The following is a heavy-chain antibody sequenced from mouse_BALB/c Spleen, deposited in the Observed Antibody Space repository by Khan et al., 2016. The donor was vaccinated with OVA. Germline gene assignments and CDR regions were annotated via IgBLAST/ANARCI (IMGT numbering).Heavy chain of an antibody. CDR2: IYPGNGNT. Sequence: QVQLQQSGAELVRPGTSVKMSCKAAGYTFTNYWIGWINQRPGHGLEWIGDIYPGNGNTNYNEKFKGKAILTADTSSNTASLQLSSLTSEDSAIFYSASPYYCSANYATMDDWGQGTSVTVSS. V-gene: IGHV1-63*02. CDR3: ASPYYCSANYATMDD. J-gene: IGHJ4*01. D-gene: IGHD6-1*01. CDR1: GYTFTNYW.